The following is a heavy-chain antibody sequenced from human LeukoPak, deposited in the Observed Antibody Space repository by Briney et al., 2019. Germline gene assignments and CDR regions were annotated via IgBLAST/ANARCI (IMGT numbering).Heavy chain of an antibody. CDR2: IKSKTDSGTT. J-gene: IGHJ6*02. CDR3: TTDKAGTTRFYYYYGMDV. V-gene: IGHV3-15*07. D-gene: IGHD1-1*01. Sequence: GGSLRLSCTASGFTFSSYWMNWVRQAPGKGLEWVGRIKSKTDSGTTDCAAPVKGRFTISRDDSKNTLYLQMNSLKTEDTAVYYCTTDKAGTTRFYYYYGMDVWGQGTTVTVSS. CDR1: GFTFSSYW.